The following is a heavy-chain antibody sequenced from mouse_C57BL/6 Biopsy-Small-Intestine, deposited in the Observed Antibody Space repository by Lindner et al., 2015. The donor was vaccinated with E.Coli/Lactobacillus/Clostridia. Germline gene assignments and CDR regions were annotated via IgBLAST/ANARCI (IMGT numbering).Heavy chain of an antibody. CDR3: ASWGNFEK. V-gene: IGHV1-54*01. D-gene: IGHD4-1*01. J-gene: IGHJ2*01. CDR2: INPGGGGT. Sequence: VQLQESGAELVRPGTSVKVSCRASGYAFANNLIEWVKQRPGQGLEWIGVINPGGGGTVYNEKFKGKATLTSDKSSSTAYMQLTSLTSEDSAVYFCASWGNFEKWGQGTTLTVSS. CDR1: GYAFANNL.